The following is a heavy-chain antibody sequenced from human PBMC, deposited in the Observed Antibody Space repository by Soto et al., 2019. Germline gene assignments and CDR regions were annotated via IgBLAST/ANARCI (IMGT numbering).Heavy chain of an antibody. CDR3: ASVAGPYYYYYYGMDV. Sequence: LRLSCAASGFTFSSYWMSWVRQAPGKGLEWVANIKQDGSEKYYVDSVKGRFTISRDNAKNSLYLQMNSLRAEDTAVYYCASVAGPYYYYYYGMDVWGQGTTVTVSS. D-gene: IGHD6-19*01. CDR1: GFTFSSYW. V-gene: IGHV3-7*01. CDR2: IKQDGSEK. J-gene: IGHJ6*02.